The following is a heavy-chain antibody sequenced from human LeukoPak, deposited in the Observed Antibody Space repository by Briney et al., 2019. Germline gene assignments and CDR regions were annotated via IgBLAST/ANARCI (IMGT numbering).Heavy chain of an antibody. CDR1: GFTFSRYS. J-gene: IGHJ4*02. CDR2: ISSSSSYI. CDR3: ARDPGYCSSTSCYRWLVDY. Sequence: PGGGLLLSCAASGFTFSRYSMNSVRQNPGKGLEWVSSISSSSSYIYYADSVKGRFTISRDNAKNLLYLQMNSLRAEDTAVYYCARDPGYCSSTSCYRWLVDYWGQGTLVTVSS. D-gene: IGHD2-2*02. V-gene: IGHV3-21*01.